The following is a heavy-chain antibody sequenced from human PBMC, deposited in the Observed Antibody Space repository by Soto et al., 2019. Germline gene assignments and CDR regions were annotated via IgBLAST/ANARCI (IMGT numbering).Heavy chain of an antibody. CDR2: IYPGDSDT. Sequence: GESLKISCKGSGYSFTSYWIGWVRQMPGKGLEWMGIIYPGDSDTRYSPSFQGQVTISADKSISTAYLQWSSLKASDTAMYYCERSSGWYDRGFDPWGQGTLVTVSS. CDR1: GYSFTSYW. V-gene: IGHV5-51*01. D-gene: IGHD6-19*01. CDR3: ERSSGWYDRGFDP. J-gene: IGHJ5*02.